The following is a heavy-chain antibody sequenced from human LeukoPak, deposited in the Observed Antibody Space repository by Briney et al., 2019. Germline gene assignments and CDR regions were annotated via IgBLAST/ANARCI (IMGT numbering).Heavy chain of an antibody. CDR2: ISGSGGST. CDR3: AKVTQTRPGAFDI. J-gene: IGHJ3*02. D-gene: IGHD3-10*01. V-gene: IGHV3-23*01. Sequence: GGSLRLSCAASGFTVSSNYMSWVRQAPGKGLEWVSAISGSGGSTYYADSVKGRFTISRDNSKNTLYLQMNSLRAEDTAVYYCAKVTQTRPGAFDIWGQGTMVTVSS. CDR1: GFTVSSNY.